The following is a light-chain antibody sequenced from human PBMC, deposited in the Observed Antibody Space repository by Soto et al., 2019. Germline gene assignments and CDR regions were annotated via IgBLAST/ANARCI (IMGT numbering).Light chain of an antibody. V-gene: IGKV3-15*01. J-gene: IGKJ5*01. CDR1: QSVGIN. Sequence: MTQSPSSLSASVGDRATLSCRASQSVGINLAWYQQKPGQPPRLLIYGASTRATGIQDRFSGGGSGTEFTLTISSLQSEDFAVYYCKQYNNWPITFGQGTRLEIK. CDR3: KQYNNWPIT. CDR2: GAS.